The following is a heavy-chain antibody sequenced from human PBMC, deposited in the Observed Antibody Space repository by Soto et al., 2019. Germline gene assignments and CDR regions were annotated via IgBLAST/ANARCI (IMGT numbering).Heavy chain of an antibody. J-gene: IGHJ4*02. V-gene: IGHV4-30-2*01. Sequence: PSETLSLTCAVSGGSISSGGYSWSWIRQPPGKGLEWIGYIYHSGSTYYNPSLKSRVTISVDRSKNQFSLKLSSVTAADTALYYCARATLGYSSLFDYWGQGTRVTVSS. CDR2: IYHSGST. CDR3: ARATLGYSSLFDY. D-gene: IGHD6-19*01. CDR1: GGSISSGGYS.